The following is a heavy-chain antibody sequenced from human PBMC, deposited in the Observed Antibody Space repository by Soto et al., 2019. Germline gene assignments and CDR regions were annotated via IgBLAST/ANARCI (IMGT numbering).Heavy chain of an antibody. Sequence: SVKVSCKASGGTFSSYAISWVRQAPGQGLEWMGGIIPIFGTANYAQKFQGRVTITADKTTSTAYMELSSLRTEDTAIYYCTKGMHSSYWGRGTLVTVSS. D-gene: IGHD3-3*02. J-gene: IGHJ4*02. CDR1: GGTFSSYA. CDR3: TKGMHSSY. V-gene: IGHV1-69*06. CDR2: IIPIFGTA.